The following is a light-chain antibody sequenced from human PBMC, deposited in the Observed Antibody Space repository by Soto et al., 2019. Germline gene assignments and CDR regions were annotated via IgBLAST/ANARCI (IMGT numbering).Light chain of an antibody. J-gene: IGKJ3*01. Sequence: DIQMTQSPSTLSASVGDRVTITCRASQSISTWLAWYQHKPGQAPKLLIYEASSLESGVPTRFSGDRSGAEFTLTISSLKPDDFATYYCQQYNCEPCAFGPGTKVDIK. CDR1: QSISTW. CDR2: EAS. V-gene: IGKV1-5*03. CDR3: QQYNCEPCA.